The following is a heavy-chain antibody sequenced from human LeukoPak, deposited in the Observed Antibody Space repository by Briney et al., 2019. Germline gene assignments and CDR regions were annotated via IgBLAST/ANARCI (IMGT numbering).Heavy chain of an antibody. D-gene: IGHD3-10*01. J-gene: IGHJ4*02. CDR2: IYYSGST. Sequence: NPSETLSLTCTVSGGSISSGDYYWSWIRQPPGKGLEWIGYIYYSGSTYYNPSLKSRLTISVDTSKNHFSLRLSSVTAADTAVYYCAREGLSMVRGVHDYWGQGTLVTVSS. V-gene: IGHV4-30-4*01. CDR3: AREGLSMVRGVHDY. CDR1: GGSISSGDYY.